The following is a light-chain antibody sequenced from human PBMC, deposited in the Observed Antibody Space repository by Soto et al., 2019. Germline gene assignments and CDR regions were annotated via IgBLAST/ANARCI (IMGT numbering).Light chain of an antibody. CDR1: NSNVVTNY. J-gene: IGLJ2*01. CDR2: SND. V-gene: IGLV1-47*02. Sequence: QSVLTQPPSASGTPGQRVTISCSGSNSNVVTNYVYWYQQVAGTAPKLLIYSNDQRPSGVPDRFSASKSGTSASLDISGLRSEDEADYYCSANDDSLGGPVFGGGTKLTVL. CDR3: SANDDSLGGPV.